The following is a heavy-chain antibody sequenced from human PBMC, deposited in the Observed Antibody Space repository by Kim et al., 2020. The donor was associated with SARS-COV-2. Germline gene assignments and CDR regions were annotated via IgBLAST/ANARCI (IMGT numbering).Heavy chain of an antibody. Sequence: GGSLRLSCAASGFTFSSYSMNWVRQAPGKGLEWVSYISSSSTIYYADSVKGRFTISRDNAKNSLYLQMNSLRDEDTAVYYCARDRGTWELLGFDYWGQG. CDR3: ARDRGTWELLGFDY. V-gene: IGHV3-48*02. CDR1: GFTFSSYS. CDR2: ISSSSTI. J-gene: IGHJ4*02. D-gene: IGHD1-26*01.